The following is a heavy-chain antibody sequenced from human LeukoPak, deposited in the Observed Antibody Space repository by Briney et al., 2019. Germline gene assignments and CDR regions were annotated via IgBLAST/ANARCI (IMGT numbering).Heavy chain of an antibody. J-gene: IGHJ6*03. CDR3: TTGDCRSTSCYTDYYYYYMDV. Sequence: GGSLRLSCAASGITFSNAWMTWVRQAPGKGLEWVGRIKRKSDGGTTDYAAPVNDRFTISRDDSENTLYLQMNSLKTEDTAVYYCTTGDCRSTSCYTDYYYYYMDVWGKGTTVTVSS. D-gene: IGHD2-2*02. CDR1: GITFSNAW. CDR2: IKRKSDGGTT. V-gene: IGHV3-15*01.